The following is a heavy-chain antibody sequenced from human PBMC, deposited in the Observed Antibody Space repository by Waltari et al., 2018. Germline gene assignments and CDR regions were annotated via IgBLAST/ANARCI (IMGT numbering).Heavy chain of an antibody. CDR2: IGGRGGST. J-gene: IGHJ4*02. Sequence: EVQLLESGGGLVQPGGSLRLSCAGSGFTFSSYAMSWVRQAPGKGLVLVSAIGGRGGSTYYADSVKGRFTISRDNSKNTLYLKMNSLRAEDTAVYYCAKDLGDGHYLGPYDYWGQGTLVTVSS. CDR3: AKDLGDGHYLGPYDY. D-gene: IGHD7-27*01. CDR1: GFTFSSYA. V-gene: IGHV3-23*01.